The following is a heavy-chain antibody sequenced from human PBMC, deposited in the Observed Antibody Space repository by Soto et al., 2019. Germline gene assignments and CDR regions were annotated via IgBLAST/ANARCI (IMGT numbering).Heavy chain of an antibody. J-gene: IGHJ4*02. D-gene: IGHD4-17*01. Sequence: GGSLRLSCAASGFTFSSYSINWVRQAPGKGLEWISYISSSSSTIYYADYVKGRFTISRDNARNSLYLQMNSLRAEDTAVYYCASLYGDPPYWGQGTLVTVSS. CDR1: GFTFSSYS. CDR2: ISSSSSTI. CDR3: ASLYGDPPY. V-gene: IGHV3-48*01.